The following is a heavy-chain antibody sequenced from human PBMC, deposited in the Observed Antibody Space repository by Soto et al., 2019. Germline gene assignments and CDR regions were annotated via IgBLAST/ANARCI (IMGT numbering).Heavy chain of an antibody. D-gene: IGHD1-26*01. J-gene: IGHJ6*02. Sequence: PGESLKISCQGSEDIFTTYWIAWVRQMPGKGLEWMGSIYPVDSDTAYSPSFQGQVTISADKSISTAHLQWSSLKASDTAMYYCARRHSGSYYFSYGLDVWGQGTTVTVS. CDR1: EDIFTTYW. CDR3: ARRHSGSYYFSYGLDV. CDR2: IYPVDSDT. V-gene: IGHV5-51*01.